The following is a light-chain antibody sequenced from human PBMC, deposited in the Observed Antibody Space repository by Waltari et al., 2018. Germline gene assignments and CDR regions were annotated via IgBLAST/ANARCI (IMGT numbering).Light chain of an antibody. J-gene: IGKJ1*01. CDR1: QSISRY. CDR3: QKYGSLPAT. Sequence: LTQSPGTLSLSPGERATLSCRASQSISRYLAWYQHKPGQAPRLLIYDASSRATGIPDRFSGSGSGTDFSLTISRLEPEDFAVYYCQKYGSLPATFGKGT. V-gene: IGKV3-20*01. CDR2: DAS.